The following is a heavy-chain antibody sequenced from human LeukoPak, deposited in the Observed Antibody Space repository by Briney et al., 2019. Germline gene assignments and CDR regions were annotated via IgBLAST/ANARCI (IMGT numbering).Heavy chain of an antibody. Sequence: ASVKVSCKASGYTFTSYGISWVRQAPGQGLEWMGWISAYNGNTNYAQKLQGRVTMTTDTSTSTAYMELRSLRSDDTAVYYCARDSAVFGEVIINYYYYGMDVWGQGTTVTVS. V-gene: IGHV1-18*01. CDR1: GYTFTSYG. CDR2: ISAYNGNT. J-gene: IGHJ6*02. CDR3: ARDSAVFGEVIINYYYYGMDV. D-gene: IGHD3-3*01.